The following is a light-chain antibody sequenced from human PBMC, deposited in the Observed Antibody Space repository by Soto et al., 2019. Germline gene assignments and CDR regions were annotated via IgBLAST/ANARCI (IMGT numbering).Light chain of an antibody. CDR2: DAS. V-gene: IGKV3-20*01. J-gene: IGKJ5*01. CDR1: QTISSGF. Sequence: EIVLTRSPGILYLSPGDRATLSCKASQTISSGFLAWYQQKVGQAPRLLIYDASNRATGVPDRFSGSGSGTEFSLTISRLEPEDFEVYHCQQYSSSPRTFGQGTRLEIK. CDR3: QQYSSSPRT.